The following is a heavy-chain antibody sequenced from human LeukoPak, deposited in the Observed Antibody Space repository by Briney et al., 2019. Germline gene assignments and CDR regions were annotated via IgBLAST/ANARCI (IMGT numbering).Heavy chain of an antibody. Sequence: SETLSLTCTISGGSISSSSYYWGWIRQPPGKGLEWIGSIYYSGSTYYNPSLKSRVTISVDTSKNQFSLKLSSVTAADTAVYYCAREDDIIPHAFDIWGQGTMVTVSS. CDR3: AREDDIIPHAFDI. J-gene: IGHJ3*02. D-gene: IGHD3-9*01. CDR2: IYYSGST. V-gene: IGHV4-39*07. CDR1: GGSISSSSYY.